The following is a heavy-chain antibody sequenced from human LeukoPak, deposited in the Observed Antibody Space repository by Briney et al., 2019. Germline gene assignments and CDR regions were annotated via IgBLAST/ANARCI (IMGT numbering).Heavy chain of an antibody. CDR3: ARGAPSGSYYY. J-gene: IGHJ4*02. Sequence: GGSLRLSCAASGFTFSSYWMHWVRQAPGKGLVWVSRINSDGSSTTYADSVKGRFTIPRDNAKNTLYLQMNSLRAEDTAVYYCARGAPSGSYYYWGQGTLVTVSS. CDR1: GFTFSSYW. V-gene: IGHV3-74*01. D-gene: IGHD1-26*01. CDR2: INSDGSST.